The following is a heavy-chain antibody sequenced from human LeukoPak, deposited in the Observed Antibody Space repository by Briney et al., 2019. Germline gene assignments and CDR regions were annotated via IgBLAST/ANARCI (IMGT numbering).Heavy chain of an antibody. CDR3: ARDRSPDFWSGDYRDAYDI. Sequence: ASVKVSCKASGYTFSSYGISWVRHAPGQGLEWMGWISGYNGNTNSAQKLQGRVSMTTDTSTSTAYVELRSLRSDDTSVYYCARDRSPDFWSGDYRDAYDIWGQGTMVTVSS. J-gene: IGHJ3*02. D-gene: IGHD3-3*01. CDR2: ISGYNGNT. CDR1: GYTFSSYG. V-gene: IGHV1-18*01.